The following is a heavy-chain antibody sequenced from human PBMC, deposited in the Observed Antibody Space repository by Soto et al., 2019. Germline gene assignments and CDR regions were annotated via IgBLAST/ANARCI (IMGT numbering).Heavy chain of an antibody. Sequence: QVQRVQSGAEVKKPGASVKVSCKASGYTFTSYAMHWVRQAPGQRLEWMGWINAGNRNTKYSQKFQGRVTITRDTSASTAYMELSSLRSEDTAVYYCARDFSWFGELIASDYWGQGTLVTVSS. CDR2: INAGNRNT. CDR1: GYTFTSYA. V-gene: IGHV1-3*01. D-gene: IGHD3-10*01. CDR3: ARDFSWFGELIASDY. J-gene: IGHJ4*02.